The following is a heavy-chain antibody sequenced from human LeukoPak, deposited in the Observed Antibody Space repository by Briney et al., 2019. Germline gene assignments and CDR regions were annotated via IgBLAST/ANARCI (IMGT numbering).Heavy chain of an antibody. D-gene: IGHD6-13*01. CDR1: GGSISTYD. J-gene: IGHJ3*02. CDR3: ARRSLYSFKEFDAFDI. V-gene: IGHV4-59*01. CDR2: IYYSGTT. Sequence: SETLSLTCTLSGGSISTYDWSWIRQPPGKGLEWIGYIYYSGTTNYNPSLKSRVTISVDTSKDQFSLKLTSVTAADTAVYYCARRSLYSFKEFDAFDIWGQGTMVTVSS.